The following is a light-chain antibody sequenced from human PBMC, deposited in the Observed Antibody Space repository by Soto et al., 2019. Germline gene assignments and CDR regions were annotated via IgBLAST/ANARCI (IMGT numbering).Light chain of an antibody. CDR1: QTINEW. V-gene: IGKV1-5*03. CDR3: QHYNSYPYS. J-gene: IGKJ2*03. CDR2: QAS. Sequence: DIQMTQSPSTLSASVGERVTITCRASQTINEWLAWYQQKIGKAPKVLIYQASTLASAVPSRFSGSGSGTTFTLTISSLQPDDSATYCCQHYNSYPYSFGQGTKLEI.